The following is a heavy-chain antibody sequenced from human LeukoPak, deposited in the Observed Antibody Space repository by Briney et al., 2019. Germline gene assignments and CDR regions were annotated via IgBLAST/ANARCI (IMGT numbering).Heavy chain of an antibody. D-gene: IGHD1-20*01. CDR1: GYTFTSYG. CDR2: ISVYNGNT. J-gene: IGHJ5*02. CDR3: ARAAQFDWYKVHWFDP. Sequence: ASVKVSCKASGYTFTSYGISWARQAPGQGVEWMGWISVYNGNTNYAQKLQGRVTMTTDTSTSTAYMQLRSLRSDDTAVYYCARAAQFDWYKVHWFDPWGQGTLVTVSS. V-gene: IGHV1-18*01.